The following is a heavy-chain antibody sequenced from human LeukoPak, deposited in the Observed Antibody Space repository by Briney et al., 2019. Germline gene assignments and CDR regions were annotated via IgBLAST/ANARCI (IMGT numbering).Heavy chain of an antibody. J-gene: IGHJ4*02. D-gene: IGHD2-21*02. CDR1: GFTFSSYE. V-gene: IGHV3-48*03. Sequence: GGSLRLSCAASGFTFSSYEMNWVRQAPGKGLEWVSYIDNSDNTIYYADSVKGRFTISRDNAKNSLYLQMSSLRAEDTAVYYCARVCGDCSYFDYWGQGTLVTVSS. CDR3: ARVCGDCSYFDY. CDR2: IDNSDNTI.